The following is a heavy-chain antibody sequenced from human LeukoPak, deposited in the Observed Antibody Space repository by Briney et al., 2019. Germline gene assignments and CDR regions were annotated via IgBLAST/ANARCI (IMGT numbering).Heavy chain of an antibody. CDR3: AKTNGYYSD. V-gene: IGHV3-23*01. CDR2: ISGSGGTT. D-gene: IGHD3-22*01. J-gene: IGHJ4*02. Sequence: PGGSLRLSCAASGFTFGSYGMNWVRQAPGKGLEWVSGISGSGGTTYYADSVKGRFTISRDNSKNSLSLQVSSLRAEDKAVYYCAKTNGYYSDWGQGTLVTVSS. CDR1: GFTFGSYG.